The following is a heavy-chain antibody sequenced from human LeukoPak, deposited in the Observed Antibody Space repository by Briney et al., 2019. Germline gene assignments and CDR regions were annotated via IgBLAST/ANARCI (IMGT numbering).Heavy chain of an antibody. V-gene: IGHV4-59*11. CDR1: GGSISSHY. D-gene: IGHD3-22*01. Sequence: SETLSLTCTVSGGSISSHYWSWIRQPPGKGLEWIGYIYYSGSTNYNPSLKSRVTISVDTSKNQFSLKLSSVTAADTAVYYCAREVEGYYYDSSGYYLEYNWFDPWGQGTLVTVSS. J-gene: IGHJ5*02. CDR3: AREVEGYYYDSSGYYLEYNWFDP. CDR2: IYYSGST.